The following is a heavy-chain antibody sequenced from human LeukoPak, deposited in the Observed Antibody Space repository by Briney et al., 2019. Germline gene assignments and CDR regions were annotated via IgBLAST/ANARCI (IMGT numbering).Heavy chain of an antibody. V-gene: IGHV4-38-2*02. CDR3: ARDRGDVVVVAADY. CDR1: GDSISSGYY. CDR2: IYHSGST. J-gene: IGHJ4*02. Sequence: SETLSLTCTVSGDSISSGYYWGWIRQPPGKGLEWIGSIYHSGSTYYNPSLKSRVTISVDTSKNQFSLKLSSVTAADTAVYYCARDRGDVVVVAADYWGQGTPVTVSS. D-gene: IGHD2-15*01.